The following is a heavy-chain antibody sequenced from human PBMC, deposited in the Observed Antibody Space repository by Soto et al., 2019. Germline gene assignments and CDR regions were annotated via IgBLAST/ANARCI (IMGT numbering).Heavy chain of an antibody. Sequence: QVQLVDSGGGLVKPGGSLRLSCAASGFTFSDYYMSWIRQAPGKGLEWVSYISSSGETTYYADSVKGRFTISRDNAKNSLYLQMNSLRDEDTAVYYCAGQYDPVPRSAFDIWCLGTMVTVSS. J-gene: IGHJ3*02. CDR1: GFTFSDYY. V-gene: IGHV3-11*01. CDR2: ISSSGETT. CDR3: AGQYDPVPRSAFDI. D-gene: IGHD3-16*01.